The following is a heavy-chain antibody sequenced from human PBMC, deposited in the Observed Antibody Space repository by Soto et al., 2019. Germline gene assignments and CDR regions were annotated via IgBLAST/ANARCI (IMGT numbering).Heavy chain of an antibody. J-gene: IGHJ4*02. CDR2: IYWDDDK. V-gene: IGHV2-5*02. CDR3: AYRWGGTGRYFDH. D-gene: IGHD3-10*01. Sequence: QITLKESGPTVVKPTQTLTLTCTFSGFSVNSKGVGVGWIRQPPGKALEHVALIYWDDDKRYSPSLRHRLTITKDASGNQVVLSLADVDPVDTGTYYCAYRWGGTGRYFDHWGPGIGVTVSS. CDR1: GFSVNSKGVG.